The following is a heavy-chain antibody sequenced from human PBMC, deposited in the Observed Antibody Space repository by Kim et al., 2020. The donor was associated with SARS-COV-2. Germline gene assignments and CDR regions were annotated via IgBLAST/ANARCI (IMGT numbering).Heavy chain of an antibody. V-gene: IGHV3-73*01. Sequence: GGSLRLSCAASGFTFSGSIIHWVRQASGKGLEWIGRIRGKADSYATAYAASVKGRFTISRDDSKNTAYLQMSSLKTEDTAVYYCGSSQLMRDGRWGQGTLVTVSS. CDR1: GFTFSGSI. J-gene: IGHJ4*02. D-gene: IGHD2-8*01. CDR3: GSSQLMRDGR. CDR2: IRGKADSYAT.